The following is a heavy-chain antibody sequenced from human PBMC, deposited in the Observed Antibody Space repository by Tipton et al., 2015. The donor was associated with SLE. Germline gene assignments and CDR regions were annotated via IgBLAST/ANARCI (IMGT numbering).Heavy chain of an antibody. CDR1: GGSISSGGYY. V-gene: IGHV4-31*03. D-gene: IGHD1-26*01. CDR2: IYYSGST. CDR3: ARDQDGIVGATNTFDI. J-gene: IGHJ3*02. Sequence: TLSLTCTVSGGSISSGGYYWSWIRQHPGQGLEWIGYIYYSGSTYYNPTLKSRITISVDTAKNQFSLKRSSVTAADTAVYYCARDQDGIVGATNTFDIWGQGTMVTVSS.